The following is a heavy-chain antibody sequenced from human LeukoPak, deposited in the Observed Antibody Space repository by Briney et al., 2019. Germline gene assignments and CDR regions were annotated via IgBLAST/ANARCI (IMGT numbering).Heavy chain of an antibody. CDR1: SGSISTSNYY. CDR2: IYYSGST. Sequence: SETLSLTCTVPSGSISTSNYYWSWIRQPPGKGLEWIGYIYYSGSTNYNPSLKSRVTISVDTSKNQFSLTLSSVTAADTAVYYCARMTRSYSARFDYWGQGTLVTVSS. J-gene: IGHJ4*02. V-gene: IGHV4-61*01. D-gene: IGHD1-26*01. CDR3: ARMTRSYSARFDY.